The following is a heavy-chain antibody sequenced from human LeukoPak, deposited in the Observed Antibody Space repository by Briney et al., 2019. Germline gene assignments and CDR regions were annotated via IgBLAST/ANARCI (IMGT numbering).Heavy chain of an antibody. D-gene: IGHD1-26*01. CDR3: AKGGKWDVTPFDY. V-gene: IGHV3-23*01. J-gene: IGHJ4*02. CDR2: ISGGGGST. Sequence: GGSLRLSCAASGFTFTSYSMNWVRQAPGKGLEWVSTISGGGGSTYYADSVKGRFTISRDNSKNTLYLQVNSLRAEDTAVYYCAKGGKWDVTPFDYWGQGILVAVSS. CDR1: GFTFTSYS.